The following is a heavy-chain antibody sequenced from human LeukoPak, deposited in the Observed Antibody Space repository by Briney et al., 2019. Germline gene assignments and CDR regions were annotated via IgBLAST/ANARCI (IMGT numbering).Heavy chain of an antibody. V-gene: IGHV3-7*01. D-gene: IGHD3-22*01. CDR1: GFTFSSYW. Sequence: GGSLRLSCAASGFTFSSYWMSWVRQAPGKGLEWVANIKQDESQKYYVDSVKGRFTISRDNAKNSLYLQMNSLRPEDTAVYYCARDDNIGSSGYTPLDIWGQGTMVTVSS. CDR2: IKQDESQK. CDR3: ARDDNIGSSGYTPLDI. J-gene: IGHJ3*02.